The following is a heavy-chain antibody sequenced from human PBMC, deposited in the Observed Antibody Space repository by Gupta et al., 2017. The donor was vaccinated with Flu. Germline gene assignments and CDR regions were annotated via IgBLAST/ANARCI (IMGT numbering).Heavy chain of an antibody. CDR3: AKTAVATRRFYFYGMDV. J-gene: IGHJ6*02. D-gene: IGHD6-6*01. CDR2: VFHTGNT. CDR1: GASITDYY. Sequence: VQLQESGSGLVKPSETLSLTCTVSGASITDYYWRWIRLPPGKGLDWIGYVFHTGNTNYNPSLKNRVSISVDTSRRQVSLKLSSVTAADTAVYFCAKTAVATRRFYFYGMDVWGQGTTVTVSS. V-gene: IGHV4-59*01.